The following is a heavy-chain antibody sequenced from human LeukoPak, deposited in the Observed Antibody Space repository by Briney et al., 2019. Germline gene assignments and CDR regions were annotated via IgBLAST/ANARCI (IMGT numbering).Heavy chain of an antibody. J-gene: IGHJ4*02. CDR1: GFTFSSYE. D-gene: IGHD1-1*01. CDR2: ISSSSRSYI. CDR3: AREVQLERLGFGKEGSAFDY. Sequence: GGLRLSCAASGFTFSSYEMNWVRQAPGKGLEWVSSISSSSRSYIYYADSVKGRFTISRDNAKNSLYLQMNSLRAADTAVYYCAREVQLERLGFGKEGSAFDYWGQGTLVTVSS. V-gene: IGHV3-21*01.